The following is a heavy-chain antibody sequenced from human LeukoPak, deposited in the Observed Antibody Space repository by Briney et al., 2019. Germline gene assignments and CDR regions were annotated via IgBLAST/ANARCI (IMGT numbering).Heavy chain of an antibody. D-gene: IGHD3-9*01. CDR3: ARLLRYDAFDI. V-gene: IGHV4-59*01. CDR2: IYYSGST. J-gene: IGHJ3*02. CDR1: GGSISSYY. Sequence: KPSETLSLTCTVSGGSISSYYWSWIRQPSGKGLEWIGYIYYSGSTNYNPSLKSRVTISVDTSKNQFSLKLSSVTAADTAVYYCARLLRYDAFDIWGQGTMVTVSS.